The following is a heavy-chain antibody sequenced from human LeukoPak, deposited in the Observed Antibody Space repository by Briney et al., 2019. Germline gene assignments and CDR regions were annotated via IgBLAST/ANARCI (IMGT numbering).Heavy chain of an antibody. CDR3: ARGGATQYNY. V-gene: IGHV3-7*01. Sequence: GGSLRLSCAAASGFTFSTYWMSWVRQAPGKGLEWVANVKHDGSEKSYVDSVKGRFTISRDNAKNSLYLQMNSLRAEDAAVYYCARGGATQYNYWGQGTLVTVSS. D-gene: IGHD3-10*01. CDR2: VKHDGSEK. J-gene: IGHJ4*02. CDR1: GFTFSTYW.